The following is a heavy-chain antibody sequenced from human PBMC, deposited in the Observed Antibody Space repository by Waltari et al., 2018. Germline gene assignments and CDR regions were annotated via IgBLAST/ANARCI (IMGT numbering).Heavy chain of an antibody. D-gene: IGHD6-13*01. CDR1: GGSISSSNW. V-gene: IGHV4-4*02. Sequence: QVQLQESGPGLVKPSETLSLTCAVSGGSISSSNWWTWVRQPPGKGLEWIGEIFHSGNTNYNPSLKSRVTISVDKSNNDVSLRLSSVSAADTAVYYCARGQQQLVIHGYYGLDVWGPGSTVIVSS. CDR3: ARGQQQLVIHGYYGLDV. J-gene: IGHJ6*02. CDR2: IFHSGNT.